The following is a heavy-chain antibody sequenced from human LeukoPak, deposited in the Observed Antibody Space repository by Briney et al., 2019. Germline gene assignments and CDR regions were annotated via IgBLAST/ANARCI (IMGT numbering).Heavy chain of an antibody. Sequence: SETLSLTCTVSGGSISSGSYFWIWIRQPAGRGLEWISRIYSSGNTNYNPSLKSRVTISVDTSKNQFSLKLTSVTAADTDVYYCARASLDSENYGRYFDYWGQGTLVTVSS. CDR3: ARASLDSENYGRYFDY. D-gene: IGHD3-10*01. J-gene: IGHJ4*02. CDR2: IYSSGNT. V-gene: IGHV4-61*02. CDR1: GGSISSGSYF.